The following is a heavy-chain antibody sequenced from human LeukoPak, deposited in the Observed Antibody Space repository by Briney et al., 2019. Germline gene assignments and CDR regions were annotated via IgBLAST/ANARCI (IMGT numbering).Heavy chain of an antibody. CDR3: ARPSGYSGYDRFDY. J-gene: IGHJ4*02. CDR2: IYYSGST. V-gene: IGHV4-34*01. D-gene: IGHD5-12*01. Sequence: SETLSLTRAVYGGSFSGYYWSWIRQPPGKGLEWIGSIYYSGSTYYNPSLKSRVTISVDTSKNQFSLKLSSVTAADTAVYYCARPSGYSGYDRFDYWGQGTLVTVSS. CDR1: GGSFSGYY.